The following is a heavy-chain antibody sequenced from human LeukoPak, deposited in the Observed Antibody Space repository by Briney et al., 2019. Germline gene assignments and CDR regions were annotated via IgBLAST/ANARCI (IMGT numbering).Heavy chain of an antibody. D-gene: IGHD1-26*01. CDR3: AKVDKSGIYDAFDI. CDR2: ISYGGSNK. CDR1: GFTFSSYG. Sequence: TGGSLRLSCAASGFTFSSYGMHWVRQAPGKGLEWVAVISYGGSNKYYADSVKGRFTISRDNSKNTLYLQMNSLRAEDTAVYYCAKVDKSGIYDAFDIWGQGTMVTVSS. J-gene: IGHJ3*02. V-gene: IGHV3-30*18.